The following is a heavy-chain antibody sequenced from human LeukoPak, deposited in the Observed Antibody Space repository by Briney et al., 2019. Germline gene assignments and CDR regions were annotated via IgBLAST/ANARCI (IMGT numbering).Heavy chain of an antibody. CDR1: GFTFSSYS. J-gene: IGHJ6*02. V-gene: IGHV3-48*01. Sequence: GGSLRLSCAASGFTFSSYSMNWVRQAPGKGLEWVSYISSSSSTIYYADSVKGRFTISRDNAKNSLYLQMNSLRGEDTAVYYCARDLLYNCNDVYYYYGMDVWGQGTTVTVSS. D-gene: IGHD1-20*01. CDR3: ARDLLYNCNDVYYYYGMDV. CDR2: ISSSSSTI.